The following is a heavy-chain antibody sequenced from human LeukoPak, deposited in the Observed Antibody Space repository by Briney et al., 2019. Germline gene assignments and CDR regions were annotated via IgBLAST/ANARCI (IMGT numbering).Heavy chain of an antibody. J-gene: IGHJ4*02. D-gene: IGHD5-12*01. Sequence: SETLSLTCAVYGGSFSGYYWSWIRQPPGKGLEWIGEINHSGSTNYNPSLESRVTISVDTSENQFSLKLRSVTAADTAVCYCARYIVGTMNEDWGQGTLVTVSS. CDR3: ARYIVGTMNED. CDR2: INHSGST. CDR1: GGSFSGYY. V-gene: IGHV4-34*01.